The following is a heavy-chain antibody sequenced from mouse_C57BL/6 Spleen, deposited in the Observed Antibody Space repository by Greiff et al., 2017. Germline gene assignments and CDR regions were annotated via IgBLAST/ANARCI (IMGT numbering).Heavy chain of an antibody. Sequence: QVQLQQSGPELVKPGASVKISCKASGYAFSSSWMNWVQPRPGKGLEWIGRIYPGDGDTNYNGQFKGKATLTADKSSSTAYMQLSSLTSEDSAVYFCARRLLDYAMDDWGQGTSVTVSS. CDR3: ARRLLDYAMDD. J-gene: IGHJ4*01. CDR1: GYAFSSSW. D-gene: IGHD2-10*01. CDR2: IYPGDGDT. V-gene: IGHV1-82*01.